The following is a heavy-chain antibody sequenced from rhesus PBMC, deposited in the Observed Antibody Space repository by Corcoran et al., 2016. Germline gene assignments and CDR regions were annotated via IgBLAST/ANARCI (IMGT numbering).Heavy chain of an antibody. V-gene: IGHV4-173*01. J-gene: IGHJ6*01. CDR3: ARDPEYWSDPYGLDS. D-gene: IGHD3-22*01. CDR1: GGSISSTY. CDR2: ISGSGGST. Sequence: QVQLQESGPGLVTPSETLSLTCAVSGGSISSTYWSWIRQPPGQGLEWMGRISGSGGSTDYNPSLKSRVTISTDTSKNQFSLKLSSVTAADTAVYYCARDPEYWSDPYGLDSWGQGVVVTVSS.